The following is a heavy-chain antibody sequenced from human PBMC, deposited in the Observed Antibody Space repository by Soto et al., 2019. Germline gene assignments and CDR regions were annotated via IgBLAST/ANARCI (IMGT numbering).Heavy chain of an antibody. CDR3: AKQNRLHSNSWYSFDY. V-gene: IGHV5-51*01. J-gene: IGHJ4*02. D-gene: IGHD6-13*01. Sequence: GESLKISCKGSGYRFTSTRIGWVRQRPGKGLEWMGMIYPGDAETTYSPSFRGQVTISADVSTNTAYLQWSSLETSDTAFYFCAKQNRLHSNSWYSFDYWGQGTQVTVSS. CDR1: GYRFTSTR. CDR2: IYPGDAET.